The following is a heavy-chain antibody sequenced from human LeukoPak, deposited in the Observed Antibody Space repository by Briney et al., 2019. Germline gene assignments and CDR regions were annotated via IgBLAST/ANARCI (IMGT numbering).Heavy chain of an antibody. V-gene: IGHV5-51*01. J-gene: IGHJ3*02. Sequence: GESLKISRKGSGYSFTSYWLGLVRQMPGKGLELVGIIYPGDSDTRYSPSFQGQVTISADKSISTAYLQWSSLKASDTAMYYCATYYDSSGYYYDAFDIWGQGTMVTVSS. D-gene: IGHD3-22*01. CDR2: IYPGDSDT. CDR1: GYSFTSYW. CDR3: ATYYDSSGYYYDAFDI.